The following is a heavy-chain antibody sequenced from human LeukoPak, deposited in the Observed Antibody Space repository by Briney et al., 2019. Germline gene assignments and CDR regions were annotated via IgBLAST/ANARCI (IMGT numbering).Heavy chain of an antibody. V-gene: IGHV3-11*03. CDR3: ARIFKPSVGAFDI. CDR2: ISSGSDYT. Sequence: PGGSLRLSCAASGFTFSDYYMSWIRQAPGKGLEWISYISSGSDYTNYADSVKGRFTVSRDNAKNSLYLQMNSLRAEDTAVYYCARIFKPSVGAFDIWGQGTMVTVSS. CDR1: GFTFSDYY. J-gene: IGHJ3*02. D-gene: IGHD1-26*01.